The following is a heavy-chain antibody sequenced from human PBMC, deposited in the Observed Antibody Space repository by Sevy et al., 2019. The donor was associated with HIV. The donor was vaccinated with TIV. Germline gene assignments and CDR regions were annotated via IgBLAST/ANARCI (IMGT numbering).Heavy chain of an antibody. V-gene: IGHV4-4*02. CDR3: AKTGGYCSGGSCFYLDY. CDR2: IYHSGST. Sequence: SETLSLTCAVSGGSISSSNWWSWVRQPPGKGLEWIGEIYHSGSTKYNPSLKSRVTISVDKSKNQFSLKLSSVTAADTAVYYCAKTGGYCSGGSCFYLDYWGQGTLVTVSS. CDR1: GGSISSSNW. J-gene: IGHJ4*02. D-gene: IGHD2-15*01.